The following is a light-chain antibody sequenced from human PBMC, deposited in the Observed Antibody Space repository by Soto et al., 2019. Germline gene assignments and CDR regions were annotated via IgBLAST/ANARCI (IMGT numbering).Light chain of an antibody. J-gene: IGKJ5*01. V-gene: IGKV3-11*01. CDR3: QQRNVWPTGT. Sequence: DIVMTQGPATLSVAPGERVTFSCRASQGVSRKLAWYQHKPGQAPRLLIYGSFNRATGIPARFSGSGSGTDFTLTISSLEPEDSAVYYCQQRNVWPTGTFGQGTRLEIK. CDR1: QGVSRK. CDR2: GSF.